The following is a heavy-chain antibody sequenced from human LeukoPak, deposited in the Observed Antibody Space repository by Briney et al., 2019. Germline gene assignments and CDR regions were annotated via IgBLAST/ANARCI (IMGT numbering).Heavy chain of an antibody. CDR3: AKDTKDYEGFYYFDY. D-gene: IGHD4-17*01. V-gene: IGHV3-9*01. CDR2: ISWNSGSI. CDR1: GFTFDDYA. Sequence: GGSLRLSCAASGFTFDDYAMHWVRQAPGKGLEWVSGISWNSGSIGYADSVKGRFTISRDNAKNSLYLQMNSLRAEDTALYCCAKDTKDYEGFYYFDYWGQGTLVTVSS. J-gene: IGHJ4*02.